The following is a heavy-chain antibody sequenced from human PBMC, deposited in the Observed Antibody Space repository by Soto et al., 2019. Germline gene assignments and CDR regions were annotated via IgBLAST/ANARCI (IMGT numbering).Heavy chain of an antibody. Sequence: SETLSLTCTVSGGSIRSYYWRWIRQPAGKALEWVGRIYTSGTTNYNPSLKSRVTISVDTSKNQNALKQSSVTAADTAVYYRARLYSYICSAHLQEYYFDYWRQGTLVTVSS. CDR1: GGSIRSYY. D-gene: IGHD2-15*01. V-gene: IGHV4-4*07. CDR3: ARLYSYICSAHLQEYYFDY. J-gene: IGHJ4*02. CDR2: IYTSGTT.